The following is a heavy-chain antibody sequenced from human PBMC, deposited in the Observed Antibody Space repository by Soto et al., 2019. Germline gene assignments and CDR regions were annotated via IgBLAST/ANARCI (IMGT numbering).Heavy chain of an antibody. V-gene: IGHV3-21*01. D-gene: IGHD2-2*01. CDR1: GFTFSSYS. CDR2: ISSSSSYI. Sequence: EVQLVESGGGLVKPGGSLRLSCAASGFTFSSYSMNWVRQAPGKGLEWVSSISSSSSYIYYADSVKGRFTISIANAKNSLYLQMNSLRAEDTAVYYCARDLPAADSNWFDPWGQGSLVTLSS. J-gene: IGHJ5*02. CDR3: ARDLPAADSNWFDP.